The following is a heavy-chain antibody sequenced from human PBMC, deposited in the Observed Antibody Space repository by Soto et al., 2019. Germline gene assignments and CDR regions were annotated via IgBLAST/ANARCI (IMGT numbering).Heavy chain of an antibody. J-gene: IGHJ4*02. CDR3: AKYCSCDVCFDY. CDR2: ISGSGDTK. Sequence: LXLSCASSAFTLLSCSMNWVRQAPGKGLEWVSFISGSGDTKYYADSVKGRCTISRDNAKNSLYLQMSSLRDEDTAVYYCAKYCSCDVCFDYWGQGTLVSASS. V-gene: IGHV3-48*02. D-gene: IGHD2-8*02. CDR1: AFTLLSCS.